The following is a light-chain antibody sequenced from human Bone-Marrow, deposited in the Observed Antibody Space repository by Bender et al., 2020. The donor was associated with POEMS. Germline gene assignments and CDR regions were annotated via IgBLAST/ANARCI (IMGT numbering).Light chain of an antibody. Sequence: QSVLTQPPSASGTPGQRVTISCSGGSSNIAAHAVNWYQHLPGTAPNLLIYSSHRRPSGVPDRFSGSRSGTSAYLAISGLQSENEADYYCAVWDDSLNGWVFGGGTKLTVL. J-gene: IGLJ3*02. CDR1: SSNIAAHA. V-gene: IGLV1-44*01. CDR2: SSH. CDR3: AVWDDSLNGWV.